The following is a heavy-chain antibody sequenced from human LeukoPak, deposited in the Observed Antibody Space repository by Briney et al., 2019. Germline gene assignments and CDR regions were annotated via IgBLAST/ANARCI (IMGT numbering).Heavy chain of an antibody. D-gene: IGHD6-13*01. CDR2: ISYDGSNK. CDR3: AKGSASAGTLDYFDY. CDR1: GFTFSSYG. V-gene: IGHV3-30*18. J-gene: IGHJ4*02. Sequence: GGSLRLSSAASGFTFSSYGMHWVRQAPGKGLEWVAVISYDGSNKYYADSVKGRFTISRDNSKNTLYLQMNSLRAEDTAVYYCAKGSASAGTLDYFDYWGQGTLVTVSS.